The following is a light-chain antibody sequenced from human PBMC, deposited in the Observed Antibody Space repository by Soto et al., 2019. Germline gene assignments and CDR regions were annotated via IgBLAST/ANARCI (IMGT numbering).Light chain of an antibody. CDR1: SSNIGSNT. CDR2: SNN. CDR3: AAWDDSLNAYVV. J-gene: IGLJ2*01. Sequence: QSVLTQPPSASGTPGQRVTISCSGSSSNIGSNTVNWYQQVPGTAPKLLMYSNNKRASGVPDRFSGSKSGTSASLAISGLQSEDEADYYCAAWDDSLNAYVVFGGGTKVTVL. V-gene: IGLV1-44*01.